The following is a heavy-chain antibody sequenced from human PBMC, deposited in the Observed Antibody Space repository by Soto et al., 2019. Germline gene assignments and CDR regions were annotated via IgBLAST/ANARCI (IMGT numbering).Heavy chain of an antibody. CDR3: AKSRVARAYYYYVMDV. V-gene: IGHV3-23*01. CDR1: GFTFSSYA. CDR2: ISGSGGST. D-gene: IGHD5-12*01. Sequence: PGGSLRLSCAASGFTFSSYAMSWVRQAPGKGLEWVSAISGSGGSTYYADSVKGRFTISRDNSKNTLYLQMNSLKTEDTAVNYCAKSRVARAYYYYVMDVWGQGTTVTVS. J-gene: IGHJ6*02.